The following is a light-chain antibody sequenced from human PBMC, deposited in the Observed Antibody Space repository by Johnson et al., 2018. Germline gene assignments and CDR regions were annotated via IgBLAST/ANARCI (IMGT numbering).Light chain of an antibody. J-gene: IGLJ1*01. CDR1: SSNIGNNY. V-gene: IGLV1-51*02. Sequence: QSVLTQPPSVSAAPGQKVTISCSGSSSNIGNNYVSWYQQLPGTAPKLLIYENNKRPSGIPDRFSGSKSCTSATLGITGLQTGEEADYYCGTWDSSLSAGKVFGTGTKVTCL. CDR3: GTWDSSLSAGKV. CDR2: ENN.